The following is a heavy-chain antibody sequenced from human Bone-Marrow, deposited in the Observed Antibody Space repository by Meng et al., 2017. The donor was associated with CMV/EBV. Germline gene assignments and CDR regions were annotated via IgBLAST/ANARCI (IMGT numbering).Heavy chain of an antibody. J-gene: IGHJ4*02. CDR3: ARERKRDFDWLSEDDFDN. Sequence: SEPLSLTGTVLGCSISSSSYYWGGIRQPTGEGLEWIGSIYDSGSTYYNPSLKGRVTISVDTSKNQFCLTLSSVTAAGTAVYYCARERKRDFDWLSEDDFDNWGQGTLVTVSS. CDR2: IYDSGST. D-gene: IGHD3-9*01. V-gene: IGHV4-39*07. CDR1: GCSISSSSYY.